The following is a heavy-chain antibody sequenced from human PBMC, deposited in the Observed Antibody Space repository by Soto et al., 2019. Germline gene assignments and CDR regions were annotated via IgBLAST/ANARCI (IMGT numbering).Heavy chain of an antibody. CDR3: AKDRLGGNFDY. CDR2: ISGNGGST. J-gene: IGHJ4*02. CDR1: GFTFNNYA. Sequence: EVQLLDSGGGLVQPGGSLRLSCAASGFTFNNYAMNWVRQAPGKGLEWVATISGNGGSTYYADSVKGRFTISSDNSKNTLYLQMNSLRVEDTAVYYCAKDRLGGNFDYWGQGTQVTVSS. V-gene: IGHV3-23*01.